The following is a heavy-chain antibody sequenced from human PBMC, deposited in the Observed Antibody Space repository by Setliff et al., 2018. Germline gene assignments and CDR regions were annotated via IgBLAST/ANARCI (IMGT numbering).Heavy chain of an antibody. D-gene: IGHD1-26*01. CDR2: IRDRGNT. V-gene: IGHV4-39*07. J-gene: IGHJ3*01. CDR3: VRDLSGGQAL. Sequence: PSETLSLTCSVAGGSVSRTVYYWGWVRQSPGKGPEWVASIRDRGNTAYNPSLRSRLIISIDTSENQFSMKLIPVTAADTAVYYCVRDLSGGQALWGQGTMVTVSS. CDR1: GGSVSRTVYY.